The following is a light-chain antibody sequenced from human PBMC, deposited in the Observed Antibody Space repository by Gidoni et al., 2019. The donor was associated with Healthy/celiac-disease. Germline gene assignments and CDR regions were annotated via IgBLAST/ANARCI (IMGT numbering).Light chain of an antibody. CDR3: NSRDSSGNHLV. CDR1: SLRSDY. CDR2: GKN. V-gene: IGLV3-19*01. Sequence: SSELTQAPAVSVALGQTVRITCQGDSLRSDYASWYPQKPGQAPVLVIYGKNNRPSGIPDRFSGSSSGNTASLTITGAQAEDEADYYCNSRDSSGNHLVFGGGTKLTVL. J-gene: IGLJ2*01.